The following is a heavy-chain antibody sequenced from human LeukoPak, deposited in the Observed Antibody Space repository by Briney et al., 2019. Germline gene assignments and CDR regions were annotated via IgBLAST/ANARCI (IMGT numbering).Heavy chain of an antibody. CDR3: TRPYSSSWLAFDY. Sequence: PGRSLRLSRTASGFTFGDYAMSWFRQAPGKGLEWVGFIRSKAYGGTTEYAASVKGRFTISRDDSKSIAYLQMNSLKTEDTAVYYCTRPYSSSWLAFDYWGQGTLVTVSS. J-gene: IGHJ4*02. V-gene: IGHV3-49*03. CDR2: IRSKAYGGTT. CDR1: GFTFGDYA. D-gene: IGHD6-13*01.